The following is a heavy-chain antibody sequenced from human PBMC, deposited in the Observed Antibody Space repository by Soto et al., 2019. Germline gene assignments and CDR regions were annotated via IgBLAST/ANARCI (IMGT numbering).Heavy chain of an antibody. CDR1: GFTFSSDS. Sequence: EVQLVESGGGLVQPGGSLRLSCAASGFTFSSDSMNWVRQAPGQGLEWGSYISSSSSTIYDADSVKGRFTISRDNAKNSLYLQMNSLRAEDTAVYYCARGRSGSGWYDFAFDIWGQGTMVTVSS. CDR3: ARGRSGSGWYDFAFDI. J-gene: IGHJ3*02. V-gene: IGHV3-48*01. CDR2: ISSSSSTI. D-gene: IGHD6-19*01.